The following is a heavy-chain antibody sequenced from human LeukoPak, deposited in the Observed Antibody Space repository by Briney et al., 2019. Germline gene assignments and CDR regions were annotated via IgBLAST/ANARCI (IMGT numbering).Heavy chain of an antibody. CDR2: IWSDGTNQ. CDR3: GREGSGSQGYFDH. J-gene: IGHJ4*01. V-gene: IGHV3-33*08. D-gene: IGHD1-26*01. Sequence: GGSLRLSCAVSGFTFSSYDMNWVRQAPGKGLEWVALIWSDGTNQYYADSVKGRFTISRDNSKNTLYLQINSLRAEDTAVYYWGREGSGSQGYFDHWGQGTLVNVPS. CDR1: GFTFSSYD.